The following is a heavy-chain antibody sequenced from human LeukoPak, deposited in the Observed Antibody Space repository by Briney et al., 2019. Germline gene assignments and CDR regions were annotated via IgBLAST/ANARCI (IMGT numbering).Heavy chain of an antibody. V-gene: IGHV4-59*01. CDR2: IFCSGSTTYS. CDR1: GGSINSYY. CDR3: AALVGPTKAVDY. J-gene: IGHJ4*02. Sequence: SETLSLTCTVSGGSINSYYWSWIPQPPGKGLEWIGYIFCSGSTTYSKYNPSLKSRVTISVDTSKNQFSLRLTSVTAADTAVYYCAALVGPTKAVDYWGQGTLVTVSS. D-gene: IGHD1-26*01.